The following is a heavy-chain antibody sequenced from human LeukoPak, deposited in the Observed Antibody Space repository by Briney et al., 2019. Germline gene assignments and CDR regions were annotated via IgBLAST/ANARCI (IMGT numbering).Heavy chain of an antibody. V-gene: IGHV3-11*01. CDR2: ISSSGNTI. Sequence: PGGSLRLSCVASGFTFSDYYMSWIRQAPGKGLEWASYISSSGNTIYYADSVKGRFTISGNNAKNSLYLQMNSLRAEDTAVYCCARVAGGGVLFYFDYWGQGTLVTVSS. CDR1: GFTFSDYY. D-gene: IGHD1-26*01. J-gene: IGHJ4*02. CDR3: ARVAGGGVLFYFDY.